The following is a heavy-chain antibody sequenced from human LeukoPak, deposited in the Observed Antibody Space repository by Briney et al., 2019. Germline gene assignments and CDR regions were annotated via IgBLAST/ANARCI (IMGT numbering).Heavy chain of an antibody. CDR1: GGSISSGSDD. CDR2: IYTSGST. Sequence: SQTLSLTCTVSGGSISSGSDDWGWIRQPAGKGLEWIVRIYTSGSTNYNPSLKSRVTISVDTSKNQFSLKLSSVTAADTAVYYCARGVGYYYDSSGYAYYFDYWGQGTLVTVSS. CDR3: ARGVGYYYDSSGYAYYFDY. J-gene: IGHJ4*02. D-gene: IGHD3-22*01. V-gene: IGHV4-61*02.